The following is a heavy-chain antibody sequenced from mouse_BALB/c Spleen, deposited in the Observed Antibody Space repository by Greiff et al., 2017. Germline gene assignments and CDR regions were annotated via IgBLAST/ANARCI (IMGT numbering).Heavy chain of an antibody. J-gene: IGHJ4*01. Sequence: EVQRVESGGGLVQPGGSRKLSCAASGFTFSSFGMHWVRQAPEKGLEWVAYISSGSSTIYYADTVKGRFTISRDNPKNTLFLQMTSLRSEDTAMYYCARAGRGAMDYWGQGTSVTVSS. CDR2: ISSGSSTI. CDR1: GFTFSSFG. V-gene: IGHV5-17*02. CDR3: ARAGRGAMDY.